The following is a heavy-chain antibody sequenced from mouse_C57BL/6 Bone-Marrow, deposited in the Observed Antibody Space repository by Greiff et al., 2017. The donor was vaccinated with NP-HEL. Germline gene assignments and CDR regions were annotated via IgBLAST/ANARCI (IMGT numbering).Heavy chain of an antibody. D-gene: IGHD3-2*02. CDR2: IDPETGGT. CDR3: TGLDSSGSSYAMDY. Sequence: VQLQESGAELVRPGASVTLSCKASGYTFTDYEMHWVKQTPVHGLEWIGAIDPETGGTAYNQKFKGKAILTADKSSSTAYMELRSLTSEDSAVYYCTGLDSSGSSYAMDYWGQGTSVTVSS. J-gene: IGHJ4*01. V-gene: IGHV1-15*01. CDR1: GYTFTDYE.